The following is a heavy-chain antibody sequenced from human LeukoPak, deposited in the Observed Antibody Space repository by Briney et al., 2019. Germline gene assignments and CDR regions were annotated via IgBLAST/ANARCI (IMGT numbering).Heavy chain of an antibody. Sequence: PGGSLRLSCAASGFTFSSYAMAWVRQAPGKGLEWVSVISSSGGSTYYADSVKGRFTISRDNSKSTLDLQMNGLRAEATAVYYCAKRGGGGDFDNWGQGTLVTASS. D-gene: IGHD3-16*01. J-gene: IGHJ4*02. CDR1: GFTFSSYA. V-gene: IGHV3-23*01. CDR2: ISSSGGST. CDR3: AKRGGGGDFDN.